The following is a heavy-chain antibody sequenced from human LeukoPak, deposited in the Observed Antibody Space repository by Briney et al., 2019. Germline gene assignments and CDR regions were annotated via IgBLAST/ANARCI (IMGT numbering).Heavy chain of an antibody. CDR1: GYTFTSYD. Sequence: ASVKVSCKASGYTFTSYDINWVRQATGQGLEWMGWMNPNSGDTGYAQKLQGRVTMTRNTSISTAYMELSSLRSEDTAVYYCARGTYYYDSSGYIISFDHAFDVWGQGTMDTVSS. D-gene: IGHD3-22*01. CDR3: ARGTYYYDSSGYIISFDHAFDV. V-gene: IGHV1-8*01. J-gene: IGHJ3*01. CDR2: MNPNSGDT.